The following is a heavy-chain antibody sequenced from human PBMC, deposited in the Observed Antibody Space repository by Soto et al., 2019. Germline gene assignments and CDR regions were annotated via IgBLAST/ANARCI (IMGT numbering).Heavy chain of an antibody. D-gene: IGHD2-2*01. V-gene: IGHV4-34*01. Sequence: SETLSLTCAVYGGSFSGYYWSWIRQPPGKGLEWIGEINHSGSTNYNPSLKSRVTISVDTSKNQFSLKLSSVTAADTAVYYCARGGCSSTSCYVWSGMDVWGQGTTVTVSS. CDR2: INHSGST. CDR1: GGSFSGYY. CDR3: ARGGCSSTSCYVWSGMDV. J-gene: IGHJ6*02.